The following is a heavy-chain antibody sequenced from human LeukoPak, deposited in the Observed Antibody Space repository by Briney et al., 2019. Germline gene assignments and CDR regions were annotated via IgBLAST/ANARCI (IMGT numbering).Heavy chain of an antibody. Sequence: GGSLRLSCAASGFTFSSYWMHWVRQAPGKGLVWVSRINSDGSSTSYADSVKGRFTISRDNAKNSLYLQMNSLRAEDTALYYCAKDIAAAGTEDAFDIWGQGTMVTVSS. CDR2: INSDGSST. V-gene: IGHV3-74*01. CDR1: GFTFSSYW. CDR3: AKDIAAAGTEDAFDI. J-gene: IGHJ3*02. D-gene: IGHD6-13*01.